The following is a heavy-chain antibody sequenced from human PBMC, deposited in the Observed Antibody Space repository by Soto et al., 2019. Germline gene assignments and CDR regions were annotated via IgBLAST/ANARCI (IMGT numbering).Heavy chain of an antibody. V-gene: IGHV1-18*01. CDR1: GYTFTSYG. Sequence: QVQLVQSGAEVKKPGASVKVSCKASGYTFTSYGISWVRQAPGQGLEWMGWISAYNGNTNYAQKLQGRVTMTTDTSTCSAYLELRSLRSDDTAVYYCARKVLRYFDWLSGRGAFDIWGQGIMATVSS. CDR2: ISAYNGNT. D-gene: IGHD3-9*01. CDR3: ARKVLRYFDWLSGRGAFDI. J-gene: IGHJ3*02.